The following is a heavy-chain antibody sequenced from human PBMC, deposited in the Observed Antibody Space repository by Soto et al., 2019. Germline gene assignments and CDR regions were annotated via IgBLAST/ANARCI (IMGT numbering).Heavy chain of an antibody. CDR1: GFTFSSYA. D-gene: IGHD1-20*01. CDR2: ISYDGSNK. Sequence: QVQLVESGGGVVQPGRSLRLSCAASGFTFSSYAMHWVRQAPGKGLEWVAVISYDGSNKYYADSVKGRFTISRDNSKNTLYLQMNSLRAEDTAVYYCARDYKWVTDYWGQGTLVTVSS. V-gene: IGHV3-30-3*01. J-gene: IGHJ4*02. CDR3: ARDYKWVTDY.